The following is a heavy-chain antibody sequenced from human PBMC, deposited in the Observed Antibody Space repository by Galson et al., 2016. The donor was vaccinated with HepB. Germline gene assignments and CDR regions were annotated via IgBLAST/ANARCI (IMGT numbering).Heavy chain of an antibody. V-gene: IGHV3-74*03. Sequence: SLRLSCADSESTFGNHWVYWVRQAPGKGLVWVSKINRDGSGTAYADSVEGRFTISRDNAKNTLYLQMNSLRDEDTALYYCARGGTPSGLDIWGQGTMVTVSS. CDR3: ARGGTPSGLDI. D-gene: IGHD3-16*01. J-gene: IGHJ3*02. CDR2: INRDGSGT. CDR1: ESTFGNHW.